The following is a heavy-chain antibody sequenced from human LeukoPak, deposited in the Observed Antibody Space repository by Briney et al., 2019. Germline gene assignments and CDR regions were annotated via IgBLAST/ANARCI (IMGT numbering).Heavy chain of an antibody. CDR2: INNDGSNT. CDR1: GFTFSSYW. V-gene: IGHV3-74*01. J-gene: IGHJ4*02. CDR3: VRGGPGGSYFDY. D-gene: IGHD1-26*01. Sequence: QPGGSLRLSCAASGFTFSSYWMHWVRQAPGKGLVWVSRINNDGSNTIYADSMKGRFTISRDNAKNTLYLQMNSLRDEDTAVYYCVRGGPGGSYFDYWGQGTLVTVSS.